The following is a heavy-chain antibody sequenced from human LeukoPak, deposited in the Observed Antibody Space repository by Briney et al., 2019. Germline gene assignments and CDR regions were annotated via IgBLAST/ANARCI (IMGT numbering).Heavy chain of an antibody. V-gene: IGHV4-39*07. Sequence: SETLSLTCTVSGGSISSSSYYWGWIRQPPGKGLEWIGNIYYSESTYYNPSLKSRVTISLDTSKNQFSLKLSSVTAADTAVYYCARHPISYGYGERLDYWGQGTLVTVSS. CDR1: GGSISSSSYY. D-gene: IGHD5-18*01. J-gene: IGHJ4*02. CDR2: IYYSEST. CDR3: ARHPISYGYGERLDY.